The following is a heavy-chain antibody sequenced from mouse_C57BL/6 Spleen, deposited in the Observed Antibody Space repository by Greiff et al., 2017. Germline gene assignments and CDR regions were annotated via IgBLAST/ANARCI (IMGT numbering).Heavy chain of an antibody. D-gene: IGHD1-1*01. V-gene: IGHV1-82*01. J-gene: IGHJ1*03. CDR1: GYAFSSSW. CDR3: ESEPPQDYDGSAWYFDV. Sequence: QVQLKQSGPELVKPGASVKISCKASGYAFSSSWMNWVKQRPGKGLEWIGRIYTGDGDSSYNGKFKGKATLTADKSSCTAYMQLTSLTSEESAVYFCESEPPQDYDGSAWYFDVWGTGTTVTVSS. CDR2: IYTGDGDS.